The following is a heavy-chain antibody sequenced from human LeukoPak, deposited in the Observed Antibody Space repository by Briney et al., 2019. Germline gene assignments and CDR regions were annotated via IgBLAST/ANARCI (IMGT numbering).Heavy chain of an antibody. CDR2: IYYSGST. V-gene: IGHV4-39*01. CDR3: ASQVLRFHYYYYGMDV. J-gene: IGHJ6*02. Sequence: SETLSLTCTVSGGSISSSSYYWGWIRQPPGKGLEWIGSIYYSGSTYYNPSLKSRVTISVDTSKNQFSLRLSSVTAADTAVNYCASQVLRFHYYYYGMDVWGQGTTVTVSS. CDR1: GGSISSSSYY. D-gene: IGHD3-3*01.